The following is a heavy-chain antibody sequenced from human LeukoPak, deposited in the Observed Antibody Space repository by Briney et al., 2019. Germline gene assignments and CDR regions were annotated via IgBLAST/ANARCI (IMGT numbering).Heavy chain of an antibody. CDR3: ARDTEFIAARQKYSMDV. CDR1: GYTFTSYY. J-gene: IGHJ6*03. V-gene: IGHV1-46*01. CDR2: INPSGGST. D-gene: IGHD6-6*01. Sequence: GASVKVSCKASGYTFTSYYMHWVRQAPGQGLEWMGIINPSGGSTSYAQKFQGRVTMTRDMSTSTAYMELSSLRSEDTAVYYCARDTEFIAARQKYSMDVWGKGTTVTVSS.